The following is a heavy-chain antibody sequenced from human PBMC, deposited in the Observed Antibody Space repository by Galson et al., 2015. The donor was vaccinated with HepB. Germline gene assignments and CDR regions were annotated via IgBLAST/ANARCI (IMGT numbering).Heavy chain of an antibody. Sequence: SLRLSCAASGFTFSSYGMHWVRQAPGKGLEWVAVISYDGSNKYYADSVKGRFTISRDNSKNTLYLQMNSLRAEDTAVYYCAKEGPDCSSTSCYRGYYMDVWGKGTTVTVSS. CDR1: GFTFSSYG. D-gene: IGHD2-2*01. CDR2: ISYDGSNK. V-gene: IGHV3-30*18. CDR3: AKEGPDCSSTSCYRGYYMDV. J-gene: IGHJ6*03.